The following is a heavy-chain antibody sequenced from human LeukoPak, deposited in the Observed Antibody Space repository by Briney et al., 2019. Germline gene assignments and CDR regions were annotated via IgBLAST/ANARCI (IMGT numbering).Heavy chain of an antibody. Sequence: SSETLSLTCTVSGGSVSSGSYYWSWIRQPPGKGLEWIGYIYYSGSTNYNPSLKSRVTISVDKSKNQFSLKLSSVTAADTAVYYCASQRTYYDILTGYKGSWFDPWGQGTLVTVSS. CDR3: ASQRTYYDILTGYKGSWFDP. CDR1: GGSVSSGSYY. CDR2: IYYSGST. V-gene: IGHV4-61*01. D-gene: IGHD3-9*01. J-gene: IGHJ5*02.